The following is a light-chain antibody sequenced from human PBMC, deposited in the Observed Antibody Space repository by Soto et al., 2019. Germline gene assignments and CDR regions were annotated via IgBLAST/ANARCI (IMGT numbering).Light chain of an antibody. CDR1: SGHRYYK. CDR2: VGPGGIVE. J-gene: IGLJ2*01. CDR3: EADPGSGSDFV. Sequence: QSVLTQPPSESASLGASITLTCTLSSGHRYYKVDWSQQRPGKGPRFVMRVGPGGIVESKGEGIPDRFSVLGSGLDLYLTITNIQEDAESDYYFEADPGSGSDFVFGGGTQLAV. V-gene: IGLV9-49*01.